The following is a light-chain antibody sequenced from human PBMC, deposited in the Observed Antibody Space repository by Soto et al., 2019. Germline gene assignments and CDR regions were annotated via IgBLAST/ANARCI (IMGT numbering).Light chain of an antibody. J-gene: IGKJ3*01. CDR3: QHYNNWPPTFT. V-gene: IGKV3-15*01. CDR1: PSVTNY. Sequence: EIVLTQSPGTLSLSPGERATLSCRASPSVTNYLAWYQQKPGQAPRLLIYGASTRATGIPARFSGSGSGTEFTLTINSLQSEDFAVYYCQHYNNWPPTFTFGPGTKVDIK. CDR2: GAS.